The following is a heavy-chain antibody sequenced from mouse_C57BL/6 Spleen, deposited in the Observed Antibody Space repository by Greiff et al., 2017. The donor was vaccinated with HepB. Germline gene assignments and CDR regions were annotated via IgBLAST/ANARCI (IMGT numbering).Heavy chain of an antibody. Sequence: VQLQQSGPELVQPGASVKISCKASGYSFTGYYMNWVKQSPEKSLEWIGEINPSTGGTTYNQKFKAKATLTVDKSSSTAYMQLKSLTSEDSAVYYCARWGLLDYFDYWGQGTTLTVSS. D-gene: IGHD2-3*01. J-gene: IGHJ2*01. V-gene: IGHV1-42*01. CDR3: ARWGLLDYFDY. CDR1: GYSFTGYY. CDR2: INPSTGGT.